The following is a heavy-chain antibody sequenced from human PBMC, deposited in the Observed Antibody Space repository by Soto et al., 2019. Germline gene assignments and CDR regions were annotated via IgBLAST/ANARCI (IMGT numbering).Heavy chain of an antibody. Sequence: QVQLVQSGAELKKPGSSVKVSCRASGATFSISVFNWVRQAPGQGLEWMGGILSMFGTPNYSQKFQGRVTISTDESTSTCYMELTNLRSDDTAIYYCARDLGGGYEPGDYWGQGTQVTVSS. V-gene: IGHV1-69*05. CDR1: GATFSISV. CDR3: ARDLGGGYEPGDY. J-gene: IGHJ4*02. CDR2: ILSMFGTP. D-gene: IGHD5-12*01.